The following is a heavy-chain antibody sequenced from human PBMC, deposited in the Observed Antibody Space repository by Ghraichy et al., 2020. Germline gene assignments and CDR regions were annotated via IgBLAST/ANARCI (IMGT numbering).Heavy chain of an antibody. CDR2: ISAYNGNT. CDR1: GYTFTSYG. Sequence: ASVKVSCKASGYTFTSYGISWVRQAPGQGLEWMGWISAYNGNTNYAQKLQGRVTMTTDTSTSTAYMELRSLRSDDTAVYYCARVERGYSYGSNDYWGQGTLVTVSS. D-gene: IGHD5-18*01. J-gene: IGHJ4*02. V-gene: IGHV1-18*01. CDR3: ARVERGYSYGSNDY.